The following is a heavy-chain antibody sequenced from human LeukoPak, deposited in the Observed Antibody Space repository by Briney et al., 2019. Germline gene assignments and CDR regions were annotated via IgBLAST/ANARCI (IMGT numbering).Heavy chain of an antibody. J-gene: IGHJ4*02. V-gene: IGHV3-73*01. CDR2: IGSKANSYAT. CDR1: GFTFSGSA. CDR3: TRALYYYDSSGYYGHLDY. Sequence: GGSLGLSCAASGFTFSGSAIHWVRQASGKGLEWVGRIGSKANSYATAYAASVKGRFTISRDDSKNTAYLQMNTLKTEDTAVYYCTRALYYYDSSGYYGHLDYWGQGTLVTVSS. D-gene: IGHD3-22*01.